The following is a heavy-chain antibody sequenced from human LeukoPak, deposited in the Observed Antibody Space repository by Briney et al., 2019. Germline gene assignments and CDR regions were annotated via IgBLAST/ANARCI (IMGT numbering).Heavy chain of an antibody. CDR3: AATYYYGSGSISI. CDR2: IYYSRST. D-gene: IGHD3-10*01. V-gene: IGHV4-31*03. CDR1: GGSISSGGYY. J-gene: IGHJ4*02. Sequence: SETLSLTCTVSGGSISSGGYYWSWIRQHPGKGLEWIGYIYYSRSTYYNPSLKSRVTISVDTSKNQFSLKLSSVTAADTAVYYCAATYYYGSGSISIWGQGTLVTVSS.